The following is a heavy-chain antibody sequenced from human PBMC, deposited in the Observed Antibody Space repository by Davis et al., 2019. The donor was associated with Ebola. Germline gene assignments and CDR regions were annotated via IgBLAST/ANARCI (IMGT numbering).Heavy chain of an antibody. J-gene: IGHJ4*02. CDR2: VSSDGKET. CDR1: GFSFSTYA. CDR3: ARDVYGSGSCFDY. Sequence: GGSLRLSCVASGFSFSTYALHWVRQVPGKGLAWMAVVSSDGKETYYADPVKGRLTISRDNSKNTLYLQMTSLRVDDTAVYYCARDVYGSGSCFDYWGQGTLVTVSS. V-gene: IGHV3-30*03. D-gene: IGHD3-10*01.